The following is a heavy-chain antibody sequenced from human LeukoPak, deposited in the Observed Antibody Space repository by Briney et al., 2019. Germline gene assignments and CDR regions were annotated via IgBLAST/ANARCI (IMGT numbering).Heavy chain of an antibody. D-gene: IGHD4-11*01. CDR3: VYRLSFDS. CDR2: ISSNGGST. Sequence: GGSLRLSCSASGFTFSTSTMHWVRQAPGKGLEYVSAISSNGGSTYYADSVKGRFTISRDNSKNTMYLQMSSLRADDTALYYCVYRLSFDSWGQGTLATVSS. J-gene: IGHJ4*02. CDR1: GFTFSTST. V-gene: IGHV3-64D*06.